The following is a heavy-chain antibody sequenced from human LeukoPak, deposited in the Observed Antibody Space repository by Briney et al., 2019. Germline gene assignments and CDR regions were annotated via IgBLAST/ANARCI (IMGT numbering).Heavy chain of an antibody. CDR2: IRYDGSNK. V-gene: IGHV3-30*02. Sequence: GGSLRLSCAASGFTFSSYGMHWVRQAPGKGLEWVAFIRYDGSNKYYADSVKGRFTISRDNSKNTLYLQMNSLRAEDTAVYYCAKRGTVAPSYYFDYWGQGTLVTVSS. CDR3: AKRGTVAPSYYFDY. CDR1: GFTFSSYG. J-gene: IGHJ4*02. D-gene: IGHD6-19*01.